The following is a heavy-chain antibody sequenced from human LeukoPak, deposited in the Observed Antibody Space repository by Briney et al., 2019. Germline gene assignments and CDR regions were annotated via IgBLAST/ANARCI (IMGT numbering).Heavy chain of an antibody. CDR2: FYHSGST. J-gene: IGHJ4*02. Sequence: SETLSLTCTVSGGSISSYYWSWIRQPPGKGLEWIGYFYHSGSTNSSPSLKSRVTISADTSQNRFSLKLTSVTAADTAVYYCARGRDYFSVDYWGQGTLVTVSS. D-gene: IGHD4-17*01. CDR1: GGSISSYY. V-gene: IGHV4-59*01. CDR3: ARGRDYFSVDY.